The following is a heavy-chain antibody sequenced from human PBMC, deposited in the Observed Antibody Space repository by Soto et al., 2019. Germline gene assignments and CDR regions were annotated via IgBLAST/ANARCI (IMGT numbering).Heavy chain of an antibody. CDR2: ISKDGITT. D-gene: IGHD2-2*02. CDR1: GFFLSTYW. V-gene: IGHV3-74*01. Sequence: GVSLTLSCEVSGFFLSTYWMHSYRKTAGAGRVWVSHISKDGITTNYADSVRGRFTISRDNAKNSLYLQMNSLRAGDTAMYYCVRGGRGYTKDDVFDVCGQGTMVTISS. J-gene: IGHJ3*01. CDR3: VRGGRGYTKDDVFDV.